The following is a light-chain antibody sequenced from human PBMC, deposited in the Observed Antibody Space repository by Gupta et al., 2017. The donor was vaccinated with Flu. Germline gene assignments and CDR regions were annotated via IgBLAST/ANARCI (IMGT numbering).Light chain of an antibody. V-gene: IGLV3-21*03. CDR1: NIGNKV. J-gene: IGLJ2*01. Sequence: GKTARITCGGNNIGNKVVSWYQQRPGQAPVRVVYDDSVRPSGIPERFSGYNSESTATLTISRVEAGDEADDYCQVWDSSSEFGAFGGGTELTVL. CDR3: QVWDSSSEFGA. CDR2: DDS.